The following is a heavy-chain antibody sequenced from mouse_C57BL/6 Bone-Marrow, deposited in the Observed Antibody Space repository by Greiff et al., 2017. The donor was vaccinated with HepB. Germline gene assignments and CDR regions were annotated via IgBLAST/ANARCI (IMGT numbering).Heavy chain of an antibody. Sequence: DVQLVESGGGLVKPGGSLKLSCAASGFTFSSYTMSWVRQTPEKRLEWVATISGGGGNTYYPDSVKGRFTISRDNAKNTLYLQMSSLRSEDTALYYCARLTTVVLYYFDYWGQGTTLTVSS. CDR1: GFTFSSYT. D-gene: IGHD1-1*01. V-gene: IGHV5-9*01. J-gene: IGHJ2*01. CDR3: ARLTTVVLYYFDY. CDR2: ISGGGGNT.